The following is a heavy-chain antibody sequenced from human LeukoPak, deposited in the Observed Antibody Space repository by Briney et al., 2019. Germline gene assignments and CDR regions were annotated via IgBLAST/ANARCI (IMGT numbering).Heavy chain of an antibody. CDR3: AGGGYYGSGSYYLPFDY. J-gene: IGHJ4*02. CDR1: AYTFTSYY. Sequence: ASVKVSCKASAYTFTSYYMHWVRQAPGQVLEWMGIINPSGGSTSYAQKFQDRVTMTTHTSTRTVYMELSSLRSEDTAVYYCAGGGYYGSGSYYLPFDYWGQGTLVTVSS. D-gene: IGHD3-10*01. CDR2: INPSGGST. V-gene: IGHV1-46*01.